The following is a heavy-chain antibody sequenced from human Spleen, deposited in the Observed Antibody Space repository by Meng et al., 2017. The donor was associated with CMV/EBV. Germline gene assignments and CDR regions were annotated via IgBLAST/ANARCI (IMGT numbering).Heavy chain of an antibody. D-gene: IGHD1-14*01. CDR2: ISYTGYI. Sequence: SENLSLTCTVSGASIRTNFWSWNRQPPGKGLEYIGSISYTGYIQYNPSLKGRVTISLDTSKNHFSLKLTSVTAADTAMYFCAGPDHMGSSPHDPFDIWGQGTMVTVSS. V-gene: IGHV4-59*01. CDR3: AGPDHMGSSPHDPFDI. J-gene: IGHJ3*02. CDR1: GASIRTNF.